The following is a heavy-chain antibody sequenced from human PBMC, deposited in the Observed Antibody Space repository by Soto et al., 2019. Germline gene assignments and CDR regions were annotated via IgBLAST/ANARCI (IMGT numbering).Heavy chain of an antibody. CDR2: ISYDGNT. Sequence: TLSLTCTVSGGSISRSGYSWGWLRQPPGKGLEWIGCISYDGNTYYNPSLKRRFTISADTSTNQFSLELSSVTAADTAVYYCARHQDSTLRDYWGQGTLVTVSS. CDR3: ARHQDSTLRDY. V-gene: IGHV4-39*01. CDR1: GGSISRSGYS. D-gene: IGHD1-26*01. J-gene: IGHJ4*02.